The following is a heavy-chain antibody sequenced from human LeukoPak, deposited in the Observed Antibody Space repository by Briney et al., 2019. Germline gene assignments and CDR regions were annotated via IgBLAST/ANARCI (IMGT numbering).Heavy chain of an antibody. D-gene: IGHD2-21*02. CDR2: VKSDGSST. V-gene: IGHV3-74*01. CDR3: ARDGFLGPVTAYLDY. CDR1: GFTFSSYA. Sequence: GGSLRLTCAASGFTFSSYAMHYVRQAPEKGLVWVSRVKSDGSSTSYADSVKGRFTISRDNARNTLYLQMNSLRAEDTAVYYCARDGFLGPVTAYLDYWGQGTPVTVSS. J-gene: IGHJ4*02.